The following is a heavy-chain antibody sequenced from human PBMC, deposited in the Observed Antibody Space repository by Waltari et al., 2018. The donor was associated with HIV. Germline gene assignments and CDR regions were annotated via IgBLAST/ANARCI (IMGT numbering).Heavy chain of an antibody. D-gene: IGHD3-16*01. Sequence: QVHLPQWGSGLLKPSGPLSLPCAVYGGSFSGYYWTGIRQSPGRGLEWMGEIDHTGTSTYNPSLKGRVTMSVDTSKNQFSLTLKSVTAADTAVYYCVRGFGNYGFYFDYWGQGKLVSVSS. CDR2: IDHTGTS. V-gene: IGHV4-34*02. J-gene: IGHJ4*02. CDR3: VRGFGNYGFYFDY. CDR1: GGSFSGYY.